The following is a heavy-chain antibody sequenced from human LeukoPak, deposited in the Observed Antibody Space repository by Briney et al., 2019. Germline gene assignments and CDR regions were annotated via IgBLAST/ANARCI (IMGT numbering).Heavy chain of an antibody. CDR3: AKDSQARGSGYYKY. D-gene: IGHD3-22*01. Sequence: GGSLRFSCAASGFTFDDYAMHWVRQAPGKGLEWVSGISWNSGSIGYADSVKGRFTISRDNAKNSLYLQMNSLRAEDTALYYCAKDSQARGSGYYKYWGQGTLVTVSS. CDR1: GFTFDDYA. CDR2: ISWNSGSI. J-gene: IGHJ4*02. V-gene: IGHV3-9*01.